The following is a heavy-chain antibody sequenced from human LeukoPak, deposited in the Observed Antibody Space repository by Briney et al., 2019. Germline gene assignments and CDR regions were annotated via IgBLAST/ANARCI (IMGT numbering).Heavy chain of an antibody. CDR1: GFSVSSNY. D-gene: IGHD2-2*01. Sequence: GGSLRLSCAASGFSVSSNYMSWVRQAPGKGLEWVSTIYSGESAYYADSVKGRFTISRDNSKNALVLQMNSLAAADTAVYYCARDGGSGYCSSSNCYEGFDYWGQGTLVTVSS. J-gene: IGHJ4*02. V-gene: IGHV3-66*01. CDR2: IYSGESA. CDR3: ARDGGSGYCSSSNCYEGFDY.